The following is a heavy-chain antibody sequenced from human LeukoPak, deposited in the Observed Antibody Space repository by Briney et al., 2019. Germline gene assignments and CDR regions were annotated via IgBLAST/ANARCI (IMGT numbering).Heavy chain of an antibody. V-gene: IGHV3-30-3*01. CDR1: GLTFSSYA. J-gene: IGHJ4*02. CDR2: ISYDGSNK. CDR3: ARLNGHDSSGSSDY. D-gene: IGHD3-22*01. Sequence: GGSLRLSCAASGLTFSSYAMHWVRQAPGKGLEWVAIISYDGSNKYHADSVKGRFTISRDNAKNTLYLQMNSLRAEDTAVYYCARLNGHDSSGSSDYRGQGTLVTVSS.